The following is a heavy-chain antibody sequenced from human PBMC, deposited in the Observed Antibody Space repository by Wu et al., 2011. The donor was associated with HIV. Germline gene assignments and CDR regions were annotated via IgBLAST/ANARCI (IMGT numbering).Heavy chain of an antibody. CDR2: IIPFFGTA. CDR3: ARQEKGAFDI. J-gene: IGHJ3*02. Sequence: QVQLVQSGAEVKKPGSSVKVSCKASGGTFSSSAISWVRQGPGQGLEWMGRIIPFFGTAYYAQNFQDTVTITADKSTNTAYMELNSLRSEDTAIYYCARQEKGAFDIWGQGTMVTVSS. CDR1: GGTFSSSA. V-gene: IGHV1-69*14.